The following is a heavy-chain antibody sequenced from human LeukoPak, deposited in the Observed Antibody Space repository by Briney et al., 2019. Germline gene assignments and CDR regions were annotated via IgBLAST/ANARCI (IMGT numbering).Heavy chain of an antibody. V-gene: IGHV3-7*04. CDR3: ARVQRGIAVALDY. D-gene: IGHD6-19*01. CDR1: GFTFSSYL. J-gene: IGHJ4*02. Sequence: GGSLRLSCAASGFTFSSYLMSWVRQAPGKGLEGVANIKQDGSEKYYVDSVKGRFTISRDKVKNLLYLQMNSLRAEDTAVYYCARVQRGIAVALDYWGQGTLATVSS. CDR2: IKQDGSEK.